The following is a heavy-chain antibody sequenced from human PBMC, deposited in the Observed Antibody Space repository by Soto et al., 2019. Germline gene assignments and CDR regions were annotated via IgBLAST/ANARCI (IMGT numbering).Heavy chain of an antibody. D-gene: IGHD1-1*01. J-gene: IGHJ4*02. CDR2: VWSNGNLK. Sequence: QVQLVESGGGVVQPGGSLRLSCAASGFTFDAYGFHWVRQAPGKGLEWVAVVWSNGNLKYYADSVKGRFTISRDSSKGALNLQMTSLRADDTPAYYCARIHLDKIMALDYWGKGTLFTVSS. CDR3: ARIHLDKIMALDY. CDR1: GFTFDAYG. V-gene: IGHV3-33*01.